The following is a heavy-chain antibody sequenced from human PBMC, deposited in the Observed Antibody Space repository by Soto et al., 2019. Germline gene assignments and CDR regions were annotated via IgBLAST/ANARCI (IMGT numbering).Heavy chain of an antibody. CDR1: GYSFNYYW. CDR2: IYPGDSDT. J-gene: IGHJ1*01. CDR3: ARQGRCCSGDTCKAQQDFEL. V-gene: IGHV5-51*01. D-gene: IGHD2-15*01. Sequence: EVQLVQSGAEVKQPGESLMISCKGSGYSFNYYWIGWVRQMPGRGLEWMVVIYPGDSDTTYSASFQGQVTLSVDKSIITAYPQWGSLKASDTALYYCARQGRCCSGDTCKAQQDFELWGQGTRVTVSS.